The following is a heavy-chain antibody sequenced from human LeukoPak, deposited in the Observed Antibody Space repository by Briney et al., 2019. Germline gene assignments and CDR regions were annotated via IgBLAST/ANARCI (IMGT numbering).Heavy chain of an antibody. J-gene: IGHJ5*02. Sequence: PSETLSLTCTVSGGSISSGGYSWSWIRQPPGKGLEWIGYIYHSGSTYYNPSLKSRVTISADTSKNQFSLKLSSVTAADTAVYYCASASQYSSSWYRGWWFDPWGQGTLVTVSS. D-gene: IGHD6-13*01. CDR2: IYHSGST. CDR1: GGSISSGGYS. CDR3: ASASQYSSSWYRGWWFDP. V-gene: IGHV4-30-2*01.